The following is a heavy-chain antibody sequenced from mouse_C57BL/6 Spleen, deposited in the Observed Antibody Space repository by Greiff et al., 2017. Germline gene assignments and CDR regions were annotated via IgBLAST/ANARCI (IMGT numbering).Heavy chain of an antibody. J-gene: IGHJ4*01. D-gene: IGHD1-1*01. Sequence: VQLQQSGAELVRPGASVTLSCKASGYTFTDYEMHWVKQTPVHGLEWIGAIDPETGGTAYNQKFKGKAILTADKSSSTAYMELRSLTSADSAVYYCTRSHSGSRWDYVMDYWSQGTSVTVPS. V-gene: IGHV1-15*01. CDR2: IDPETGGT. CDR1: GYTFTDYE. CDR3: TRSHSGSRWDYVMDY.